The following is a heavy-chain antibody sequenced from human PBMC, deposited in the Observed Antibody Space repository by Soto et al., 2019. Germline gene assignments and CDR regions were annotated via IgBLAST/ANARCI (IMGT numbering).Heavy chain of an antibody. D-gene: IGHD2-15*01. Sequence: QVQLVESGGGLVQPGRSLRLSCAASGFTFSSYGMHWVRQAPGKGLEWVAVIWYDGSNKYYADSVKGRFTISRDNSKNTLYLKMNGVRAEDTAVYYCARDADNYSGVGGMDVWGQVTTVTVSS. CDR3: ARDADNYSGVGGMDV. CDR1: GFTFSSYG. V-gene: IGHV3-33*01. J-gene: IGHJ6*02. CDR2: IWYDGSNK.